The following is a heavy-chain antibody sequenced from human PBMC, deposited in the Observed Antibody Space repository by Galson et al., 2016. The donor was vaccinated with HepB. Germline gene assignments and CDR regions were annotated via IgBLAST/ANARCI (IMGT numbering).Heavy chain of an antibody. V-gene: IGHV3-33*06. J-gene: IGHJ4*02. CDR3: AKSKGGVWSYDFDY. CDR1: AFTFSNYG. Sequence: SLRLSCAASAFTFSNYGMHWVRQAPGKGLEWVAGIWTDGSNKYYGDSVKGRFTISRDNSKNTLYLQMNSLRAEDTAVYYCAKSKGGVWSYDFDYWGQGTLVTVSA. CDR2: IWTDGSNK. D-gene: IGHD6-19*01.